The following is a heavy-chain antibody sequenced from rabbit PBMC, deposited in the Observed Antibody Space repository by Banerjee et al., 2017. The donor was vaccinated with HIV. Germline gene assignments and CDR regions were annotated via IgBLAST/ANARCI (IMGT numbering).Heavy chain of an antibody. V-gene: IGHV1S45*01. Sequence: QEQLEESGGDLVKPGGSLTLTCTASGWSFSSSYWICWVRQAPGKGLEWIACIYNGNDKTYYANWAKGRFTISKTSSTTVTLQMTSLTVADTATYFCARVSETSGWGEDLWGPGTLVTVS. D-gene: IGHD4-1*01. CDR3: ARVSETSGWGEDL. CDR1: GWSFSSSYW. J-gene: IGHJ4*01. CDR2: IYNGNDKT.